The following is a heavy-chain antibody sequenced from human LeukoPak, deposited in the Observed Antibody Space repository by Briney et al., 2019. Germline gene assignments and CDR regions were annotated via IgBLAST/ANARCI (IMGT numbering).Heavy chain of an antibody. V-gene: IGHV4-39*07. J-gene: IGHJ5*02. D-gene: IGHD3-3*01. CDR1: GGFISRSNYY. CDR3: ASAPPSKGFWSGYQNWFDP. CDR2: IFYSGST. Sequence: PSETLSLTCTVSGGFISRSNYYWGWIRQPPGKGLEWIGHIFYSGSTYYNPSLKSRVTISVDTSKNQFSLKLSSVTAADTAVYYCASAPPSKGFWSGYQNWFDPWGQGTLVTVSS.